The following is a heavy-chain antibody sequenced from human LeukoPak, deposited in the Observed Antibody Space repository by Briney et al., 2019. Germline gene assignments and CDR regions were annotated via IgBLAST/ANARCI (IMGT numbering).Heavy chain of an antibody. CDR2: ISGGGGST. CDR1: GFTFTSYS. V-gene: IGHV3-23*01. D-gene: IGHD3-10*01. Sequence: PGGSLRLSCAASGFTFTSYSMNWVRQAPGKGLEWVSTISGGGGSTFHADSVKGRFTISRDNSKNMLYLQINSLRAEDTAVYYCARDRNYFEALHRSYWGQGTLVTVSS. CDR3: ARDRNYFEALHRSY. J-gene: IGHJ4*02.